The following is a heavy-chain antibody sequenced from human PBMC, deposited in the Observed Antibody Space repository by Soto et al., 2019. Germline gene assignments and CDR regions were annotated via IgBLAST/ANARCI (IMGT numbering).Heavy chain of an antibody. Sequence: PSETLSLTCTVSGGSISSYYWSWIRQPPGKGLEWIGYIYYSGSTNYNPSLKSRVTISVDTSKNQFSLKLSSVTAADTAVYYCAGSSLGYCSSTSCYAGPGAFDIWGQGTMVTVSS. J-gene: IGHJ3*02. V-gene: IGHV4-59*01. CDR1: GGSISSYY. D-gene: IGHD2-2*01. CDR3: AGSSLGYCSSTSCYAGPGAFDI. CDR2: IYYSGST.